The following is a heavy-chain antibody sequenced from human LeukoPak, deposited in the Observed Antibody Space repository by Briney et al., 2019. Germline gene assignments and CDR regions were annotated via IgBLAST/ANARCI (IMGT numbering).Heavy chain of an antibody. D-gene: IGHD6-13*01. CDR2: IYYSGSP. CDR3: ARQAGAAAGIVAGWFDP. V-gene: IGHV4-39*01. J-gene: IGHJ5*02. CDR1: GGSISSSSYY. Sequence: SETLSLTRTVSGGSISSSSYYWGWIRQPPGKGLEWIGSIYYSGSPYYNPSLKSRVTISVDTSKNQFSLKLSSVTAADTAVYYCARQAGAAAGIVAGWFDPWGQGTLVTVSS.